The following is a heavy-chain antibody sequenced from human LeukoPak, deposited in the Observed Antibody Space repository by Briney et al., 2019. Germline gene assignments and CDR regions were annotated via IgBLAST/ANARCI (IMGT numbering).Heavy chain of an antibody. V-gene: IGHV3-23*01. Sequence: GGSLRLSCAVSGITLSNYGMSWVRQAPGKGLEWVAGIGDSGGRTNYADSVKGRFTISRDNPKNTLYLQMNSLRAEDTAVYFCAKRGVVIRVILVGFHKEAYYFDSWGQGALVTVSS. CDR1: GITLSNYG. CDR2: IGDSGGRT. J-gene: IGHJ4*02. D-gene: IGHD3-22*01. CDR3: AKRGVVIRVILVGFHKEAYYFDS.